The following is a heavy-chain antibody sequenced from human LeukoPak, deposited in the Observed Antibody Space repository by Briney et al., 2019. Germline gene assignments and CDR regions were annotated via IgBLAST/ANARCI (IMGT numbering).Heavy chain of an antibody. Sequence: SQTLSLTCTVSGGSISSGSYYWSWIRQPAGKGLEWIGRIYTSGTTNYNPSLKSRITMSVDTSKNQFSLKMRSVTAADTAVYYCARANYDGSDYWGQGTLVTVSS. CDR3: ARANYDGSDY. V-gene: IGHV4-61*02. CDR1: GGSISSGSYY. D-gene: IGHD3-22*01. CDR2: IYTSGTT. J-gene: IGHJ4*02.